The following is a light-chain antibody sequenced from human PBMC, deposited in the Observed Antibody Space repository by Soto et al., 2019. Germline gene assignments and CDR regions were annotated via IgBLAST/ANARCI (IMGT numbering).Light chain of an antibody. Sequence: DIQMTQSPSSLSASVGDRVTISCRASQTIGTYLNWYQHKAGKAPKLLICAASSLPSGVPSRFSGSGSGTDFTLTISSLQPEDSATYYCHQGVSTPFTFGRGTKVAVK. CDR2: AAS. J-gene: IGKJ3*01. CDR1: QTIGTY. CDR3: HQGVSTPFT. V-gene: IGKV1-39*01.